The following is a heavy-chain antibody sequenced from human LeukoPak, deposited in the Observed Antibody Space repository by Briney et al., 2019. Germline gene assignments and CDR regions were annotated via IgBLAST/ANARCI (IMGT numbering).Heavy chain of an antibody. V-gene: IGHV1-69*01. Sequence: GSSVKVSCKASGGTFSSYAISWVRQAHGQGLEWMGGIIPIFGTANYAQKFQGRVTITADESTSTAYMELSSLRSEDTAVYYCARSRYSGYDIFDYWGQGTLVTVSS. D-gene: IGHD5-12*01. CDR3: ARSRYSGYDIFDY. CDR1: GGTFSSYA. CDR2: IIPIFGTA. J-gene: IGHJ4*02.